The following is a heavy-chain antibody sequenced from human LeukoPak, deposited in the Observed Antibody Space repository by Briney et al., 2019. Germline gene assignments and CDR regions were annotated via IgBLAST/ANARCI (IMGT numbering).Heavy chain of an antibody. CDR2: IYTSGST. J-gene: IGHJ5*02. CDR1: GASISSGTYY. Sequence: SQTLSLTCTVSGASISSGTYYWSWIRQPAGKGLEWIGRIYTSGSTNYNPSLRGRVTISVDTSKNQFSLNLSSVTAADTAVYYCARDRYDFWSGYYWFDPWGQGTLVTVSS. V-gene: IGHV4-61*02. D-gene: IGHD3-3*01. CDR3: ARDRYDFWSGYYWFDP.